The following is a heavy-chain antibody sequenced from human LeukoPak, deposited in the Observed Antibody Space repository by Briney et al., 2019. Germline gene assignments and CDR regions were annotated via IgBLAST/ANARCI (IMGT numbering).Heavy chain of an antibody. D-gene: IGHD3-22*01. CDR1: GFTFSSYW. CDR3: ARAGTYDRGGDFDY. V-gene: IGHV3-7*01. Sequence: GGSLRLSCAAPGFTFSSYWMSWVRQAPGKGLEWVANIKQDGSEKYYVDSVKGRFTISRDNAKNSLYLQMNSLRAEDTAVYYCARAGTYDRGGDFDYWGQGTLVTVSS. CDR2: IKQDGSEK. J-gene: IGHJ4*02.